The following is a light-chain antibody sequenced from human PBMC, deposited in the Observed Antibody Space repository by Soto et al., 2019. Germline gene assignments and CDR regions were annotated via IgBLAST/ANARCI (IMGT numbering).Light chain of an antibody. CDR2: GAS. CDR3: QQYNNWPPWT. V-gene: IGKV3-15*01. J-gene: IGKJ1*01. Sequence: EVVMTQSPATLSVSPGERATLSCRASQSVTTNMAWYQQKPGQAPRLLIYGASTRATGIPARFSGSGSGTDFTLTISSLQSEDFAVYYGQQYNNWPPWTFGQGTKVDIK. CDR1: QSVTTN.